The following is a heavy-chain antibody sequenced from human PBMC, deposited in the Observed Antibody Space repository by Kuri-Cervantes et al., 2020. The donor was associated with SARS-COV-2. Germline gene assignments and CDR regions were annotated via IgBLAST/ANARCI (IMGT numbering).Heavy chain of an antibody. V-gene: IGHV1-46*01. CDR3: ARERVSAEMIRGPFDY. CDR2: ISPRGGSS. CDR1: GYTLTSFY. D-gene: IGHD3-10*01. J-gene: IGHJ4*02. Sequence: ASVKVSCKASGYTLTSFYMHWVRQAPGQGLEWMGLISPRGGSSIYAQKFQGRVAMTRDTSTSTVYMELSSLRYDDTAVYFCARERVSAEMIRGPFDYWGQGTLVTVSS.